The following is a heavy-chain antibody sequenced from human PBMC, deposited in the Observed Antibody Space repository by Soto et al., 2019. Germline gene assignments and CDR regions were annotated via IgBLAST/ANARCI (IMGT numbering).Heavy chain of an antibody. CDR1: GRSISSYY. Sequence: SETLSLTCTLSGRSISSYYWSWIRQPPGKGLEWIGYIYYSGSTNYNPSLKSRVTISVDTSKNQFSLKLSSVTAADTAVYYCAGTYYYDSSRGMDVWGQGTTVTVSS. D-gene: IGHD3-22*01. V-gene: IGHV4-59*01. CDR3: AGTYYYDSSRGMDV. CDR2: IYYSGST. J-gene: IGHJ6*02.